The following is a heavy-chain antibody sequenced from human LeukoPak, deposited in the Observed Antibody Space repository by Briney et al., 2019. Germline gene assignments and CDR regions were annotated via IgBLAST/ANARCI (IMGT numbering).Heavy chain of an antibody. CDR3: AREIVVVPAAEYYFDY. Sequence: PSQTLSLTCTVSGGSIRSGSYYWRWVRQPAGKGLEWIGRIYTSGSTNYNPSLKSRVTISVDTSKNQFSLKLSSVTAADTAVYYCAREIVVVPAAEYYFDYWGQGTLVTVSS. CDR2: IYTSGST. D-gene: IGHD2-2*01. V-gene: IGHV4-61*02. CDR1: GGSIRSGSYY. J-gene: IGHJ4*02.